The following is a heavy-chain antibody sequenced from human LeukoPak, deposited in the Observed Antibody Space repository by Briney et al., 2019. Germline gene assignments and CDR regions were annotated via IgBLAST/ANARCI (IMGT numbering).Heavy chain of an antibody. V-gene: IGHV3-7*01. CDR1: GITFSRYL. CDR3: ASSGWYDPFDY. J-gene: IGHJ4*02. Sequence: QSGGSLRLSCAASGITFSRYLMSWVRQAPGKGLEWVASVKQDGSEGYYVDSVKGRFTISRDNAKNSLYLQMNSLRAEDTAVYYCASSGWYDPFDYWGQGTLVTVSS. CDR2: VKQDGSEG. D-gene: IGHD6-19*01.